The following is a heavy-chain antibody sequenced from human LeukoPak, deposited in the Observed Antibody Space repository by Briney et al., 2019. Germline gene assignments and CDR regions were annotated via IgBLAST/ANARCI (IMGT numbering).Heavy chain of an antibody. D-gene: IGHD2-2*01. CDR1: GGTFSSYA. CDR2: IIPILGIA. CDR3: ARDQNPYCSSTSCPSYY. J-gene: IGHJ4*02. V-gene: IGHV1-69*04. Sequence: SVKVSCKASGGTFSSYAISWVRQAPGQGLEWMGRIIPILGIANYAQKFQGRVTITADKSTSTAYMELRSLRSDDTAVYYCARDQNPYCSSTSCPSYYWGQGTLVTVSS.